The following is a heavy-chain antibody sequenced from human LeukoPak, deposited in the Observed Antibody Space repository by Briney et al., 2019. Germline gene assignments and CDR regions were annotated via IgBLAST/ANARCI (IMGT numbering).Heavy chain of an antibody. Sequence: SETLSLTCTVSGGSISTSSYYWGWIRQPPGKGLEWIGSIFYSGSTYYNPSLKSRVIISVDTSKNQFSLKLSSVTAADTAVYYCARRDRYCSSTSCYGHRFNPWGQGTLVTVSS. CDR1: GGSISTSSYY. CDR2: IFYSGST. D-gene: IGHD2-2*01. CDR3: ARRDRYCSSTSCYGHRFNP. V-gene: IGHV4-39*01. J-gene: IGHJ5*02.